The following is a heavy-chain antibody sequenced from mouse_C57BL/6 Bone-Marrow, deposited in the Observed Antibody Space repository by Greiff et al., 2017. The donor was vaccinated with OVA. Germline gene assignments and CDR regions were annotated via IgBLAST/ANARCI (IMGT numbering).Heavy chain of an antibody. CDR1: GFTFSDFY. Sequence: EVKVEESGGGLVQSGRSLRLSCATSGFTFSDFYMEWVRQAPGQGLEWIAASRNKANDYTTEYSASVKGRFIVSRDTSKSILYLQMNALRAEYTAIYYCAIDGDGSSFSFAYWGQGTLVTVSA. V-gene: IGHV7-1*01. J-gene: IGHJ3*01. CDR3: AIDGDGSSFSFAY. D-gene: IGHD1-1*01. CDR2: SRNKANDYTT.